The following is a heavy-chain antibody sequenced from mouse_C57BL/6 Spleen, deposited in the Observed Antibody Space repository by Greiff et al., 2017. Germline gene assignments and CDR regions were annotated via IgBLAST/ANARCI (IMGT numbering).Heavy chain of an antibody. D-gene: IGHD4-1*01. V-gene: IGHV1-18*01. Sequence: EVQLQQSGPELVKPGASVKIPCKASGYTFTDYNMDWVKQSHGKSLEWIGDINPNNGGTFYNQKFKGKATLTVDKSSSTAYMELRSLTSEDTAVYYCARSAGTESFDYWGQGTTLTVSS. CDR2: INPNNGGT. J-gene: IGHJ2*01. CDR1: GYTFTDYN. CDR3: ARSAGTESFDY.